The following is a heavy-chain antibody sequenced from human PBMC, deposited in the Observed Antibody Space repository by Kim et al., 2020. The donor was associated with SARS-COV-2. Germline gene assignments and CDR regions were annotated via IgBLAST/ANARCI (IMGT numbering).Heavy chain of an antibody. J-gene: IGHJ4*02. Sequence: GGSLRLSCAASGFTFSSYGMHWVRQAPGKGLEWVTIISYDGSDKFYADSVKGRFTISRDNSKNTLYLQMNSLRGEDTAVYYCAKGTGGRSLIDYWGQGTLVTVSS. CDR3: AKGTGGRSLIDY. CDR2: ISYDGSDK. CDR1: GFTFSSYG. D-gene: IGHD2-15*01. V-gene: IGHV3-30*18.